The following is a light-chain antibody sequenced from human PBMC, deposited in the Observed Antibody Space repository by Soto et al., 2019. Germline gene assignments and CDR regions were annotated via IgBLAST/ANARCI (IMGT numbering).Light chain of an antibody. CDR2: SAS. J-gene: IGKJ1*01. CDR1: QCVSASR. Sequence: TLSPHTLSLSRGQGPTLSCSASQCVSASRLAWDQQKPDHAPRISIWSASRRTTGTPNRFSGSGSGTEFTLTISSRQSEDVAVDYCQQYNNWPPWPFGQGTKVDIK. CDR3: QQYNNWPPWP. V-gene: IGKV3D-15*01.